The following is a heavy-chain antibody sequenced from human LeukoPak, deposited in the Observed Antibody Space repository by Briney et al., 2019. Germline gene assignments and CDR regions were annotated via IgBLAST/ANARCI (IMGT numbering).Heavy chain of an antibody. CDR1: GFSFITYG. CDR2: IRYDGSNR. J-gene: IGHJ6*02. V-gene: IGHV3-30*02. CDR3: ARERGLPMVRGVIAYYYYGMDV. Sequence: GGSLRLSCAASGFSFITYGIHWVRQAPGKGLEWVAFIRYDGSNRFYADSVRGRFTISRDNSKNTLYLQMNSLRAEDTAVYYCARERGLPMVRGVIAYYYYGMDVWGQGTTVTVSS. D-gene: IGHD3-10*01.